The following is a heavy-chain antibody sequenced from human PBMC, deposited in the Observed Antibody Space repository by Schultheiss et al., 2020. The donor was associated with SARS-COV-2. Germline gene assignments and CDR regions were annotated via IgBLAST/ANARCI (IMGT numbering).Heavy chain of an antibody. Sequence: SETLSLTCTVSGGSVSSGSDHWSWIRQPPGKGLEWIGYIYYSGNTKYNPSLKSRVTISVDTSKNQFSLKLSSVTAADTAVYYCARDGGGGIVEGGWFDPWGQGTLVTVSS. CDR1: GGSVSSGSDH. V-gene: IGHV4-61*01. D-gene: IGHD2-15*01. CDR3: ARDGGGGIVEGGWFDP. CDR2: IYYSGNT. J-gene: IGHJ5*02.